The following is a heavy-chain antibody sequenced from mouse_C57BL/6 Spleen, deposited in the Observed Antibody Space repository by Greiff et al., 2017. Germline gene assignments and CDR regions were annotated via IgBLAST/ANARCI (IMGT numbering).Heavy chain of an antibody. Sequence: QVQLQQPGAELVKPGASVKMSCKASGYTFTSYWITWVKQRPGQGLEWIGDIYPGSGSTNYNEKFKSKATLTVDTSSSTAYMQLSSLTSEDSAVYYCARTEDYDWYFDVWGTGTTVTVSS. CDR3: ARTEDYDWYFDV. V-gene: IGHV1-55*01. CDR2: IYPGSGST. D-gene: IGHD2-4*01. CDR1: GYTFTSYW. J-gene: IGHJ1*03.